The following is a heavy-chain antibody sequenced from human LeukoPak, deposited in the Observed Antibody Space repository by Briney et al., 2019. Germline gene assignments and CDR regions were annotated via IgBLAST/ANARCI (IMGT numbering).Heavy chain of an antibody. Sequence: ASVKVSCKASGYTFTGYYMHWVRQAPGQGLEWMGWMNPNSGNTGYAQKLQGRVTMTTDTSTSTAYMELRSLRSDDTAVYYCARVYSSGWYLYYYYMDVWGKGTTVTISS. CDR2: MNPNSGNT. J-gene: IGHJ6*03. D-gene: IGHD6-19*01. CDR3: ARVYSSGWYLYYYYMDV. CDR1: GYTFTGYY. V-gene: IGHV1-18*04.